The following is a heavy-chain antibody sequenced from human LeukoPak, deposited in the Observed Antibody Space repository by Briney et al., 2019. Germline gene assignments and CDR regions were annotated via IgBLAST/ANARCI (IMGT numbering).Heavy chain of an antibody. Sequence: SETLSLTCAVSGGSINNNNWWTWVRQPPGKGLEWIGGISHGGTSNYNPSLQSRVTISLDKSKNHFSLNLTSVTAADTAVYYCAAQDYGGNIDFRGQGTLVTVSS. D-gene: IGHD4-23*01. CDR3: AAQDYGGNIDF. V-gene: IGHV4-4*02. CDR2: ISHGGTS. CDR1: GGSINNNNW. J-gene: IGHJ4*02.